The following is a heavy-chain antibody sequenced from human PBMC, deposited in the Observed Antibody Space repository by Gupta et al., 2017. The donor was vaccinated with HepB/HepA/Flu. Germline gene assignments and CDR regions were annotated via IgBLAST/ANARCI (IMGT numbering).Heavy chain of an antibody. Sequence: EVQLLESVGGLVQPGGSLRLSCAASGFTFSTYAMSWVRRAPGKGLEWVAAISADGGATYFADSAKCRFTISRDNSRSTLYLLMNSLRAEDTAVYYCAKDRGNFYGSGTWGHWGQGTLVTVSS. CDR2: ISADGGAT. CDR3: AKDRGNFYGSGTWGH. J-gene: IGHJ4*02. V-gene: IGHV3-23*01. D-gene: IGHD3-10*01. CDR1: GFTFSTYA.